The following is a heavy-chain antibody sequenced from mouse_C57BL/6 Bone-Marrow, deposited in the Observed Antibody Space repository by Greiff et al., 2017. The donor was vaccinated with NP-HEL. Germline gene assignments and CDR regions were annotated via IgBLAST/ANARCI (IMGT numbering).Heavy chain of an antibody. CDR3: ARVLLRYRYFDV. Sequence: EVKLVESGGGLVQPGGSLSLSCAASGFTFTDYYMSWVRQPPGKALEWLGFIRNKANGYTTEYSASVKGRFTISRDNSQSILYLQMNALRAEDSATYYCARVLLRYRYFDVWGTGTTVTVSS. V-gene: IGHV7-3*01. CDR1: GFTFTDYY. J-gene: IGHJ1*03. CDR2: IRNKANGYTT. D-gene: IGHD1-1*01.